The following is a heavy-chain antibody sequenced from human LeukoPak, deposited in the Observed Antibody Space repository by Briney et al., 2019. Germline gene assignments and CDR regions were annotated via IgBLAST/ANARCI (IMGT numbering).Heavy chain of an antibody. V-gene: IGHV1-3*01. CDR2: INAGNGNT. Sequence: ASVKVSCKASGYTFTSYAMHWVRQAPGQRLEWVGWINAGNGNTKYSQKFQGRVTITRDTSASTAYMELSSLRSEDTAVYYCARALSPYYYYGMDVWGQGTTVTVSS. D-gene: IGHD3-3*02. J-gene: IGHJ6*02. CDR3: ARALSPYYYYGMDV. CDR1: GYTFTSYA.